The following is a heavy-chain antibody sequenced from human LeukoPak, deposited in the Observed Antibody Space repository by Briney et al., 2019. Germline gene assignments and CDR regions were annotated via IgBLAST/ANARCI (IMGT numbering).Heavy chain of an antibody. D-gene: IGHD5-12*01. Sequence: PGGSLRLSCAASGFTFSSYGMNWVRQASGKGLERVSSISSSSSYIYYADSVKGRFTISRDNAKNSLYLQMNSLRAEDTAVYYCAKDIVATIWGQGTLVTVSS. J-gene: IGHJ4*02. CDR2: ISSSSSYI. V-gene: IGHV3-21*01. CDR1: GFTFSSYG. CDR3: AKDIVATI.